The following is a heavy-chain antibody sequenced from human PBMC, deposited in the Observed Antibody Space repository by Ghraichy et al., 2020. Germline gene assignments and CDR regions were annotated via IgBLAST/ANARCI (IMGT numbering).Heavy chain of an antibody. CDR3: ARLPLPRRAAVGDWYFDL. J-gene: IGHJ2*01. Sequence: GGSLRLSCAASGLNISSNWMHWVRLTPRKALEWVSYITGSSITIFYTDSVKGRFTISRDNAKNSLYLQMNSLRAEDTAVYYCARLPLPRRAAVGDWYFDLWGRGTLVTVSS. D-gene: IGHD6-13*01. CDR1: GLNISSNW. V-gene: IGHV3-48*01. CDR2: ITGSSITI.